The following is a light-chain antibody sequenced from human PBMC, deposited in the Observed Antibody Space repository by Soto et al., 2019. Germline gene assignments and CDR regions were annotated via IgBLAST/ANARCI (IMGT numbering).Light chain of an antibody. CDR3: QQSYSGPLT. V-gene: IGKV1-12*01. CDR1: ERINTY. J-gene: IGKJ4*01. CDR2: AAS. Sequence: DIQMTQSPSSVSASVGDRVTITCRASERINTYLAWYQQKPGKAPKVLIYAASSLQSGVPSRFSGIGSGTDFTLSISSLQPEDFATYYCQQSYSGPLTFGGGTKVDIK.